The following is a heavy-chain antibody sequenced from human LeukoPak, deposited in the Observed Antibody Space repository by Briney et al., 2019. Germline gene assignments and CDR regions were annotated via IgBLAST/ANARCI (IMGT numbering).Heavy chain of an antibody. CDR1: GGSISSYY. Sequence: TSETLSLTCTVSGGSISSYYWSWIRQPPGKGLEWIGYIYYSGSTNYNPSLKSRVTISVDTSKNQMSLKLYSMTAADTAMYYCARGSTRADDYWGQGILVTVS. CDR2: IYYSGST. J-gene: IGHJ4*02. CDR3: ARGSTRADDY. V-gene: IGHV4-59*01. D-gene: IGHD2/OR15-2a*01.